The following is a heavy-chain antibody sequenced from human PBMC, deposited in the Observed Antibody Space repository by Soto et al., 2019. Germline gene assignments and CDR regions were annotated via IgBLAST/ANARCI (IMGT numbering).Heavy chain of an antibody. J-gene: IGHJ5*02. CDR1: GFTFSSYA. V-gene: IGHV3-30-3*01. Sequence: QVQLVESGGGVVQPGRSLRLSCAASGFTFSSYAMHWVRQAPGKGLEWVAVISYDGSNKYYADSVKGRFTISRDNSKNTLYLQMNSLRAEDTAVYYCARAKLIAVAEGWFDPWGQGTLVTVSS. CDR3: ARAKLIAVAEGWFDP. CDR2: ISYDGSNK. D-gene: IGHD6-19*01.